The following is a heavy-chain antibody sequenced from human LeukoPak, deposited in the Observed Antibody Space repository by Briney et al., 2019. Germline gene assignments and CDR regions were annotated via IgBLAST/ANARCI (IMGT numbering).Heavy chain of an antibody. J-gene: IGHJ4*02. V-gene: IGHV4-34*01. Sequence: SETLSLTCAVYGGSFSGYYWSWIRQPPGKGLEWIGEINHSGSTNYNPSLKSRVTISVDTSKNQFSLKLSSVTAADTAVYYCARGRQLPYWGQGTLVTVSS. CDR2: INHSGST. CDR3: ARGRQLPY. CDR1: GGSFSGYY. D-gene: IGHD1-26*01.